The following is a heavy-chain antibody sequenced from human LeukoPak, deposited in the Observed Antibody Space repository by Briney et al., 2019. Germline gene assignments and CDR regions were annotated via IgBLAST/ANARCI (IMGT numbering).Heavy chain of an antibody. V-gene: IGHV4-59*12. CDR2: IYYSGST. D-gene: IGHD2-2*01. J-gene: IGHJ4*02. Sequence: SETLSLTCTVSGGSISSYYWSWIRQPPGKGLEGIGYIYYSGSTNYNPSLKSRVIISVDTSKNQFSLKLSSVTAADTAVYYCARVGFCSSTSCYPRRRRISFDYWGQGTLVTVSS. CDR1: GGSISSYY. CDR3: ARVGFCSSTSCYPRRRRISFDY.